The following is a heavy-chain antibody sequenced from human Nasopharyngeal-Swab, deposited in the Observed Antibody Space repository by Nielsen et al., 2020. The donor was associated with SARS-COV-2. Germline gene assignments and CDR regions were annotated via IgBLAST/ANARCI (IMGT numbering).Heavy chain of an antibody. J-gene: IGHJ6*02. CDR3: ARDLHCSGGSCYSYGMDV. V-gene: IGHV3-7*01. D-gene: IGHD2-15*01. Sequence: GGSLRLSCAASGFTFSSYWMSWVRQAPGKGLEWVANIKHDGSEKYYVDSVKGRFTISRDNAKNSLYLQMNSLRAEDTAVYYCARDLHCSGGSCYSYGMDVWGQGTTVTVSS. CDR2: IKHDGSEK. CDR1: GFTFSSYW.